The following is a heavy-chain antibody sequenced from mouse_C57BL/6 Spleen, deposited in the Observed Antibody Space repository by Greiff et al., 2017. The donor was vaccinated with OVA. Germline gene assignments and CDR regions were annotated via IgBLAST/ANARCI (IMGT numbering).Heavy chain of an antibody. CDR1: GFTFSDYY. CDR3: AREGNGYYFDY. CDR2: INYDGSST. D-gene: IGHD2-2*01. Sequence: EVHLVESEGGLVQPGSSMKLSCTASGFTFSDYYMAWVRQVPEKGLEWVANINYDGSSTYYLDSLKSRFIISRDTAKNILYLQMSSLKSEDTATYYCAREGNGYYFDYWGQGTTLTVSS. V-gene: IGHV5-16*01. J-gene: IGHJ2*01.